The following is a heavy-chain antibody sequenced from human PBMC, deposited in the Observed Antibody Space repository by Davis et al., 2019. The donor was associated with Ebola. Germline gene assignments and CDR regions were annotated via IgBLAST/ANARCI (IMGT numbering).Heavy chain of an antibody. CDR1: AYTFTSYG. CDR2: ISPYNAKT. Sequence: ASAQVSCKTFAYTFTSYGITWVRQAPGQGLEWMGWISPYNAKTSYPQNFQDRVTMTTDTSTTTAYMELRSLTSDDTAVYYCARVSSWVGGGDSSVPWGQGTLVTVSS. CDR3: ARVSSWVGGGDSSVP. V-gene: IGHV1-18*01. D-gene: IGHD3-10*01. J-gene: IGHJ5*02.